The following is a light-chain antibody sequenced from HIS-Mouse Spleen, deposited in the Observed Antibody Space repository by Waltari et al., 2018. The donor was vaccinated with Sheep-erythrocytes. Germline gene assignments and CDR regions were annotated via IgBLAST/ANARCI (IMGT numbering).Light chain of an antibody. CDR1: SSDVGGYNY. J-gene: IGLJ3*02. Sequence: QSALTQPRSVSGSPGQSVTISCTGTSSDVGGYNYVSWYQQHPGKAPKRMIYDVSNGPSGGPDRFCGPKAGNTASLTISGLQAEDAADYYCCSYAGSYTFWVFGGGTKLTVL. CDR2: DVS. CDR3: CSYAGSYTFWV. V-gene: IGLV2-11*01.